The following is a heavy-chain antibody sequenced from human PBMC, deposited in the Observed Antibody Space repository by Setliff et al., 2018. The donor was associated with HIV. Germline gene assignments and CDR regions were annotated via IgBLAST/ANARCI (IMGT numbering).Heavy chain of an antibody. CDR2: IFYSGST. V-gene: IGHV4-59*01. J-gene: IGHJ4*02. D-gene: IGHD3-22*01. Sequence: PSETLSLTCTVSGGSISSYYWSWIRQPPGKGLEWIGYIFYSGSTNYNPSFKSRVTISVDTSKSQFSLKLSSVTAADTAVYYCARDNYYDSSGIDYWGQGTLVTVSS. CDR1: GGSISSYY. CDR3: ARDNYYDSSGIDY.